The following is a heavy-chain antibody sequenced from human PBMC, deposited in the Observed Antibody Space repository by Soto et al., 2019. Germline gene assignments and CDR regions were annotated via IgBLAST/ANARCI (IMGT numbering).Heavy chain of an antibody. J-gene: IGHJ5*02. CDR1: GGSLSSGGYY. V-gene: IGHV4-31*03. Sequence: QVQLQESGPGLVKPSQTLSLTCTVSGGSLSSGGYYWSWIRQHPGKGLEWIGYIYYSGSTYYNPSLQSRVTISVDTSKNQFSLKLSSVTAADTAVYYCARDTYCSGGSCYPPPNNWFDPWGQGTLVPVSS. CDR2: IYYSGST. CDR3: ARDTYCSGGSCYPPPNNWFDP. D-gene: IGHD2-15*01.